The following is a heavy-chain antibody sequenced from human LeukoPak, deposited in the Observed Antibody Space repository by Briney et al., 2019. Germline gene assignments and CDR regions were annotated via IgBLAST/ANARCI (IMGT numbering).Heavy chain of an antibody. D-gene: IGHD1-20*01. CDR1: GYTFTSYY. CDR3: ATDGLTGTTDGTLES. J-gene: IGHJ4*02. CDR2: INPSGGST. Sequence: GASVKVSCKASGYTFTSYYMHWVRQAPGQGLEWMGIINPSGGSTSYAQKFQGRVTMTRDTSTSTVYMELSSLRTEDTAMYYCATDGLTGTTDGTLESWGQGTLVTVSS. V-gene: IGHV1-46*01.